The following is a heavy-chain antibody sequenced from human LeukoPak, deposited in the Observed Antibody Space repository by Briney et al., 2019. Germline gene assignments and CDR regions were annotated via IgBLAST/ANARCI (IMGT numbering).Heavy chain of an antibody. J-gene: IGHJ5*02. CDR3: ARGVDTAMVTGGYNWFDP. CDR1: GFTFSSYW. D-gene: IGHD5-18*01. V-gene: IGHV3-74*03. Sequence: QPGGSLRLSCTASGFTFSSYWMHWVRQAPGKGLVWVSRINSDGSSTTYADSVKGRFTISRDNAKNTLYLQMNSLRAEDTAVYYCARGVDTAMVTGGYNWFDPWGQGTLVTVSS. CDR2: INSDGSST.